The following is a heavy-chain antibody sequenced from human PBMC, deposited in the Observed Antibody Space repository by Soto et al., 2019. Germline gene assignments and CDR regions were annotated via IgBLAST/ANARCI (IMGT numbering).Heavy chain of an antibody. CDR3: ARADYGDDDY. CDR2: IHAYNGDT. V-gene: IGHV1-18*01. J-gene: IGHJ4*02. CDR1: GYTFSSYR. Sequence: QVQLVQSGAEVKKPGASVKVSCKASGYTFSSYRISWVRQAPGQGPEWMGWIHAYNGDTKYAQKFQDRLIMTTDTSTSTAYTELRSLTSDDTAVYYCARADYGDDDYWGQGTLVTVSS. D-gene: IGHD4-17*01.